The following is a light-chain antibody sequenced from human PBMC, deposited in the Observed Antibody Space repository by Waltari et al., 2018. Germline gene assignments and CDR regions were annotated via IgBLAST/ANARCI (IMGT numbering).Light chain of an antibody. Sequence: QSILTQPPSESGTPGQTVTISCSGHNSNLGKNPPSWFKQVPGTAPKVLIYKDDRRPSGVPDPCAASKSGTSASLAISGLRSDDEADYYCAAWDDTVKSVLFGGGTKLTVL. CDR2: KDD. V-gene: IGLV1-47*01. J-gene: IGLJ2*01. CDR3: AAWDDTVKSVL. CDR1: NSNLGKNP.